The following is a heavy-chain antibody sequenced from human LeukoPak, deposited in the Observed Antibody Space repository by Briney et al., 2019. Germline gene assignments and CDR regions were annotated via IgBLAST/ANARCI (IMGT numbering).Heavy chain of an antibody. CDR3: ARESLGYCSGGSCYGKGNWFDP. CDR1: GYTFTGYY. D-gene: IGHD2-15*01. CDR2: INPNSGGT. V-gene: IGHV1-2*02. Sequence: GASVKVSCKASGYTFTGYYMHWVRQAPGQGLEWMGWINPNSGGTNDAQKFQGRVTMTRDMSISTAYMELSRLRSDDTAVYYCARESLGYCSGGSCYGKGNWFDPWGQGTLVTVSS. J-gene: IGHJ5*02.